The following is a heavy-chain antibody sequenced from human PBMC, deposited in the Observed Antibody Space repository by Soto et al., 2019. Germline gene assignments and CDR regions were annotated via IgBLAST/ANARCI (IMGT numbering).Heavy chain of an antibody. Sequence: SETLSLTCSVSGGSISSSSYYWGWIRQPPGKGLEWIGSIYYSGSIYYNPSLKSRVTISVDTSKNQFSLKLSSVTAADTAVYYCVRHAQWIIRAYWGQGSLVTVSS. CDR3: VRHAQWIIRAY. J-gene: IGHJ4*02. CDR2: IYYSGSI. CDR1: GGSISSSSYY. V-gene: IGHV4-39*01. D-gene: IGHD5-12*01.